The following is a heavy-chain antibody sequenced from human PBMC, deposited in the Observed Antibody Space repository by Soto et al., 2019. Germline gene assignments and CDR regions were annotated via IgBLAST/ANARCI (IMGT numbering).Heavy chain of an antibody. V-gene: IGHV3-30*18. CDR3: VKDGSSGWPYYYGLDV. J-gene: IGHJ6*02. D-gene: IGHD6-19*01. Sequence: QVQLVESGGGGVQPGRSLRLSCAASGFTFSSYGIHWVRQAPGKGLAWVAVISYDGRNKYYADSVKGRFVISRDNSRNTLYLQMSTLRAEDTAVYYCVKDGSSGWPYYYGLDVWGQGTTVTVSS. CDR1: GFTFSSYG. CDR2: ISYDGRNK.